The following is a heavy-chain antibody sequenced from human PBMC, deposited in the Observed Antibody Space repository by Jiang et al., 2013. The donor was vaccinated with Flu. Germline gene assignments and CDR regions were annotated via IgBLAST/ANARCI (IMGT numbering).Heavy chain of an antibody. J-gene: IGHJ6*04. CDR3: TRDVSLEIYYYYGMDV. D-gene: IGHD2/OR15-2a*01. CDR1: GFTFGDYA. CDR2: IRSKAYGGTT. Sequence: VQLLESGGGLVQPGRSLRLSCTASGFTFGDYAMSWVRQAPGKGLEWVGFIRSKAYGGTTEYAASVKGRFTISRDDSKSIAYLQMNSLKTEDTAVYYCTRDVSLEIYYYYGMDVWGKG. V-gene: IGHV3-49*04.